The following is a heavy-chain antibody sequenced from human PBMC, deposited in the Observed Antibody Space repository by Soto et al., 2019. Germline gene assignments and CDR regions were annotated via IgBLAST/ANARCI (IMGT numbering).Heavy chain of an antibody. J-gene: IGHJ6*02. CDR3: ARGSSGTPNKLYYYYGMDV. CDR2: IIPIFGTA. V-gene: IGHV1-69*13. D-gene: IGHD1-26*01. Sequence: GASVKVSCKASGGTFSSYAISWVRQAPGQGLEWMGGIIPIFGTANYAQKFQGRVTITADESTSTAYMELSSLRSEDTAVYYCARGSSGTPNKLYYYYGMDVWGQGTTVTVSS. CDR1: GGTFSSYA.